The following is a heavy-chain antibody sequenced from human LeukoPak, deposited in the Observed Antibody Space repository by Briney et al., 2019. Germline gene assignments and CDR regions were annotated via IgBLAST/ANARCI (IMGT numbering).Heavy chain of an antibody. V-gene: IGHV3-23*01. CDR1: GFTFSSYG. CDR2: ISGSGGST. J-gene: IGHJ4*02. CDR3: ARDERLLSFLK. Sequence: GGTLRLSCAASGFTFSSYGMSWVRQAPGKGLEWVSAISGSGGSTYYADSVKGRFTISRDNSKNTLYLQMNSLRAEDTAVYYCARDERLLSFLKWGQGTLVTVSS. D-gene: IGHD3-3*01.